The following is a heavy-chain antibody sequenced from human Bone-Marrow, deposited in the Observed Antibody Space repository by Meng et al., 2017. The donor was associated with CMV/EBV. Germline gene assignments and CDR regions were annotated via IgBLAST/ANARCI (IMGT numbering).Heavy chain of an antibody. CDR1: GFTFSSYS. Sequence: GESLKISCAASGFTFSSYSMNWVRQAPGKGLEWVSSISSSSSYIYYADSVKGRFTISRDNSKNTLYLQMNSLRAADTAVYYCASSGAGMDVWGQGTTVTVSS. CDR2: ISSSSSYI. V-gene: IGHV3-21*04. CDR3: ASSGAGMDV. D-gene: IGHD4/OR15-4a*01. J-gene: IGHJ6*02.